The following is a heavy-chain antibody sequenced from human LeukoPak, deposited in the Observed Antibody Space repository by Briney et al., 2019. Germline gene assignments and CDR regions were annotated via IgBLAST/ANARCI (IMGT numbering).Heavy chain of an antibody. CDR1: GFTFSSYG. Sequence: GGSLRLSYAASGFTFSSYGMHWVRQAPGKGLEWVAVISYDGSNKYYADSVKGRFTISRDNSKNTLYLQMNSLRAEDTAVYYCARFPTYYDFWSGYSNSLDGMDVWGQGTTVTVSS. V-gene: IGHV3-30*19. J-gene: IGHJ6*02. CDR3: ARFPTYYDFWSGYSNSLDGMDV. D-gene: IGHD3-3*01. CDR2: ISYDGSNK.